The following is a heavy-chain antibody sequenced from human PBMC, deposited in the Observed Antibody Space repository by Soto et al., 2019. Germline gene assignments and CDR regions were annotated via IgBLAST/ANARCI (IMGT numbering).Heavy chain of an antibody. Sequence: SETLSLTCTVSGGSISSYYWSWIRQPPGKGLEWIGYIYYSGSTNYSPSLKSRVTISVDTSKNQFSLKLSSVTAADTAVYYCARRYVGTLDYWGQGTLVTVSS. J-gene: IGHJ4*02. CDR2: IYYSGST. V-gene: IGHV4-59*08. CDR3: ARRYVGTLDY. D-gene: IGHD3-16*01. CDR1: GGSISSYY.